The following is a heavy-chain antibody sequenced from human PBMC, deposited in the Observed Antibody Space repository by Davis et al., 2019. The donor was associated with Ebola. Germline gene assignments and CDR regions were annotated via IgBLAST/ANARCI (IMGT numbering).Heavy chain of an antibody. CDR2: INHSGST. CDR1: GGSFSGYY. J-gene: IGHJ2*01. CDR3: ARGSPPFPDIVATTHWYFDL. V-gene: IGHV4-34*01. Sequence: SETLSLTCTVYGGSFSGYYWSWIRQPPGKGLEWIGEINHSGSTNYNPSLKSRFTISVDTSKNQFSLKLSSVTAADTAVYYCARGSPPFPDIVATTHWYFDLWGRGTLVTVSS. D-gene: IGHD5-12*01.